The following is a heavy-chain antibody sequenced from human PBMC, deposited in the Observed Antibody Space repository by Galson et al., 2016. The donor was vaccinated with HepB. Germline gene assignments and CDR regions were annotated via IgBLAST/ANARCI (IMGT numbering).Heavy chain of an antibody. Sequence: SLRLSCAASGFTVSSSYMSWVRQAPGKGLEWVSVIYIGGSTYYADSVKGRFTISRDNSKNTLYLQMNSLRADDTAVYYCARDAPYSRVFNWGQGTLATVSS. CDR1: GFTVSSSY. V-gene: IGHV3-53*01. D-gene: IGHD6-13*01. CDR3: ARDAPYSRVFN. CDR2: IYIGGST. J-gene: IGHJ4*02.